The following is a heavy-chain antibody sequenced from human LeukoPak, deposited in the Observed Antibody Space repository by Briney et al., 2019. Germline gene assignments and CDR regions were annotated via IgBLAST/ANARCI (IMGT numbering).Heavy chain of an antibody. CDR3: ARVYYYDSSGYNDY. CDR2: INPNSGGT. D-gene: IGHD3-22*01. J-gene: IGHJ4*02. CDR1: GYTFTGYY. Sequence: ASVKVSCKASGYTFTGYYMHWVRQAPGQGLEWMGRINPNSGGTNYAQKFQGRVTMTRDTSISTAYMELSRLRSDDTAVYYCARVYYYDSSGYNDYWGRGTLVTVSS. V-gene: IGHV1-2*06.